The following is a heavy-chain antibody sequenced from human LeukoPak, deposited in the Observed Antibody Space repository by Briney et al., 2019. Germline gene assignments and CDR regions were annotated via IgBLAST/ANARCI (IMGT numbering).Heavy chain of an antibody. CDR2: ISWNSGSI. V-gene: IGHV3-9*01. J-gene: IGHJ3*02. D-gene: IGHD5-18*01. Sequence: GRSLRLSCAASGFTFDDYAMHWVRQAPGKGLEWVSGISWNSGSIGYADSVKGRFTISRDNAKNSLYLQMNSLRAEDTALYYCAKDRTSAMVDAFDIWGQGTMVTVSS. CDR3: AKDRTSAMVDAFDI. CDR1: GFTFDDYA.